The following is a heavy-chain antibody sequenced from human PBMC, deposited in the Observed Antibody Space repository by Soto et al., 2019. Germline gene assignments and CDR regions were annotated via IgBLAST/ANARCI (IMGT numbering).Heavy chain of an antibody. Sequence: EVQLVESGGGLVKPGGSLRLSCAASGFTFSNFGMHWVRQAPGKGLEWVSFISSSGSDIYYADSLKGRFTISRDNAKNSLYLQMSRMGAEDTALYYCARDHYGSGIPPGYWGQGILVTVSS. CDR2: ISSSGSDI. J-gene: IGHJ4*02. D-gene: IGHD3-10*01. CDR1: GFTFSNFG. V-gene: IGHV3-21*01. CDR3: ARDHYGSGIPPGY.